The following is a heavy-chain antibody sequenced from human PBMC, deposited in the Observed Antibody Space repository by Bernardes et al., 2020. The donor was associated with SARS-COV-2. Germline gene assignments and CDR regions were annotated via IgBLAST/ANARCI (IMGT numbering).Heavy chain of an antibody. V-gene: IGHV1-24*01. J-gene: IGHJ6*02. CDR1: GYTLTELS. Sequence: ASVKVSCKVSGYTLTELSIHWVRQAPGKGLEWMGGFDAEDDETVYAQKFQGRVTMTEDTSIDTAYVELNSLRAEDTAVYYCARDGHGDYYYYGMDVWGQGTTVTVSS. CDR2: FDAEDDET. D-gene: IGHD3-16*01. CDR3: ARDGHGDYYYYGMDV.